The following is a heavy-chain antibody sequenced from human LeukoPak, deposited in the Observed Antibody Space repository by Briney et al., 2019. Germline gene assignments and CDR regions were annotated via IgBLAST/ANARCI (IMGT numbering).Heavy chain of an antibody. V-gene: IGHV7-4-1*02. CDR2: TNTNTGNP. D-gene: IGHD5/OR15-5a*01. CDR3: ARDLRGDAFDI. J-gene: IGHJ3*02. Sequence: EASVKVSCKASGYMFTSYAMNWVRQAPGQGLELMGWTNTNTGNPTYAQGFTGRFVFSLDTSVSTAYLQISSLKAEDTAVYYCARDLRGDAFDIWGQGTMVTVSS. CDR1: GYMFTSYA.